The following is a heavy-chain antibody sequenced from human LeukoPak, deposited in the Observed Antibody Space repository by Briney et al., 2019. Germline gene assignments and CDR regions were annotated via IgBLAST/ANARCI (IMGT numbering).Heavy chain of an antibody. V-gene: IGHV3-48*01. CDR3: ATGFWGYCSRNSCPLDN. J-gene: IGHJ4*02. CDR1: GFTFSSYS. Sequence: GSLRLSCAASGFTFSSYSMNWVRQAPGKGLEWISYIISTGSTTYYADSVKGRFTISRDNANNSLSLQMSSLRAEDTAVYYCATGFWGYCSRNSCPLDNWGQGTLVTVAS. D-gene: IGHD2-2*01. CDR2: IISTGSTT.